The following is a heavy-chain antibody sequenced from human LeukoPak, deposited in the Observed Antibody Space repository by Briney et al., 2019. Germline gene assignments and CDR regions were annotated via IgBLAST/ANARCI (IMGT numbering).Heavy chain of an antibody. CDR2: IQYDGINK. J-gene: IGHJ4*02. D-gene: IGHD6-13*01. CDR3: ARPGYSSRWYYFDC. CDR1: GFTFNTYG. V-gene: IGHV3-30*02. Sequence: GGSLRLSCAASGFTFNTYGMHWVRQAPGKGLEWVAFIQYDGINKFYADSVKGRFTISRDNSKNTLYLHMNSLRAEDTAVYYCARPGYSSRWYYFDCWGQGTLVTVSS.